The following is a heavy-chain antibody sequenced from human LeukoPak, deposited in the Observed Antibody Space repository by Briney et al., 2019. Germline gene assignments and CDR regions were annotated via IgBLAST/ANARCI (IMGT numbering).Heavy chain of an antibody. V-gene: IGHV3-20*01. CDR1: GFTFDDYG. CDR3: ARYYPGYSSSLAFFDY. J-gene: IGHJ4*02. CDR2: INWNGGST. D-gene: IGHD6-13*01. Sequence: XGSLRLSCAASGFTFDDYGMSWVRQAPGKGLEWVSGINWNGGSTGYADSVKGRFTISRDNAKNSLYLQMNSLRAEDTALYHCARYYPGYSSSLAFFDYWGQGTLVTVSS.